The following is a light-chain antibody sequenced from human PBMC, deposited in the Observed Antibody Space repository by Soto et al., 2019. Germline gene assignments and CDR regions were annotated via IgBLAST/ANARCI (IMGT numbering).Light chain of an antibody. CDR3: QTWGTGMV. CDR1: SGHSTYA. J-gene: IGLJ2*01. CDR2: VNNDGSH. Sequence: QPVVTQSPSASASLGASVKLTCTLSSGHSTYAIAWNQQQPEKGTRFLMRVNNDGSHIKGDGIPDRFSGSSSGAERYLTISILQSEDDADYYCQTWGTGMVFGGGTKLTVL. V-gene: IGLV4-69*01.